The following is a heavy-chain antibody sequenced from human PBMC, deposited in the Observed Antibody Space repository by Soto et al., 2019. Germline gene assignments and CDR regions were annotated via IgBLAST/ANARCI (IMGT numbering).Heavy chain of an antibody. D-gene: IGHD3-22*01. J-gene: IGHJ4*02. CDR3: ALRSMAVVPEY. V-gene: IGHV4-59*01. CDR2: LYYGRSA. CDR1: GDSISSYY. Sequence: QVQLQESCPGLVKPSETLSLTCAVSGDSISSYYCRWIRQPPGKGLESIGYLYYGRSANYNPSLKSRVTLSVDTSTNQCSLTLSSMTAADTAVYYCALRSMAVVPEYWGQGTLVTVSS.